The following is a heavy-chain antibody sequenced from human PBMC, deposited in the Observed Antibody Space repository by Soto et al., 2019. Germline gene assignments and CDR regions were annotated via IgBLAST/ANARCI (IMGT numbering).Heavy chain of an antibody. J-gene: IGHJ6*04. CDR1: GFPLSSYV. D-gene: IGHD6-25*01. Sequence: EVQLVESGGGLIQPGGSLRLSCAVSGFPLSSYVMHWVRQSTGKRLEWVAFLGVVDNTDYEGSVKGRFTISKDEGANFLCLQMNSLGVEDTGVYFCARGGVAPGYGVDVWGEGTTVIVSP. CDR2: LGVVDNT. V-gene: IGHV3-13*01. CDR3: ARGGVAPGYGVDV.